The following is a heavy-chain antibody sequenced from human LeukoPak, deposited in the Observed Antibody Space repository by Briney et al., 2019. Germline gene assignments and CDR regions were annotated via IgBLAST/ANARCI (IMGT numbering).Heavy chain of an antibody. V-gene: IGHV3-7*03. CDR1: GFTFSSTW. CDR3: ASQPAAADVDY. J-gene: IGHJ4*02. CDR2: IKQDGSEK. Sequence: SGGSLRLSCAASGFTFSSTWMSWVRQAPGKGLEWVANIKQDGSEKYYVDSVKGRFTISRDNAKNSLYLQMNSLRADDTGVYYCASQPAAADVDYWGQGALVTVSS. D-gene: IGHD2-2*01.